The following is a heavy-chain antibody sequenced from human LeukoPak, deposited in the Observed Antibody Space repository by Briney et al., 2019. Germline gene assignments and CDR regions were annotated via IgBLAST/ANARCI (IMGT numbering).Heavy chain of an antibody. Sequence: GGSLRLSCAASGFTFSSYSMNWVRQAPGKGLEWVSSISSSSSNIYYADSVKGRFTTSRDNAKNSLYLQMNSLRAEDTAVYYCARDSYDSSGYYGDIWGQGTMVTVSS. V-gene: IGHV3-21*01. J-gene: IGHJ3*02. CDR2: ISSSSSNI. CDR3: ARDSYDSSGYYGDI. D-gene: IGHD3-22*01. CDR1: GFTFSSYS.